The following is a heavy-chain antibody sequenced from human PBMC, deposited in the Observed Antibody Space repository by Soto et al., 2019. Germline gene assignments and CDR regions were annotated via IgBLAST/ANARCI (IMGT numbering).Heavy chain of an antibody. Sequence: EVQLVESGGGLVQPGGSLRLSCAASGFTVSSNYMSWVRQAPGKGLEWVSGIYSGGSTYYADSVKGRFTISRHNSKNTLYLQMNSLRAEDTAVYYCARVHGYYYYYMDVWGKGTTVTVSS. CDR3: ARVHGYYYYYMDV. J-gene: IGHJ6*03. CDR1: GFTVSSNY. V-gene: IGHV3-53*04. CDR2: IYSGGST.